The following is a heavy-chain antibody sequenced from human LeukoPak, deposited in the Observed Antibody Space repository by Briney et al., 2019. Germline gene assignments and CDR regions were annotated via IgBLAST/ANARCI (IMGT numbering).Heavy chain of an antibody. D-gene: IGHD3-10*01. J-gene: IGHJ4*02. V-gene: IGHV3-30*02. CDR2: IRYDGSNK. Sequence: PGGSLRLSCAASGFTFSSYGVHWVRQAPGKGLEWVAFIRYDGSNKYYADSVKGRFTISRDNSKNTLYLQMNSLRAEDTAVYYCAKDGPGGYYYGSTLGYWGQGTLVTVSS. CDR1: GFTFSSYG. CDR3: AKDGPGGYYYGSTLGY.